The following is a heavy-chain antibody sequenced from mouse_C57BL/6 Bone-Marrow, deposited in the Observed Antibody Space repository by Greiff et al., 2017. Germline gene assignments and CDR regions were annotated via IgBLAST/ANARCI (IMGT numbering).Heavy chain of an antibody. Sequence: QVQLQQPGAELVKPGASVKLSCKASGYTFTSYWMHWVKQRPGRGLEWIGRIDPNRGGTKYNEKFKSKATLTVDKPSSTAYMQLSSLTSEDSAVYYCARGDNYGSSFYWYFDVWGTGTTVTVSS. CDR3: ARGDNYGSSFYWYFDV. D-gene: IGHD1-1*01. V-gene: IGHV1-72*01. J-gene: IGHJ1*03. CDR2: IDPNRGGT. CDR1: GYTFTSYW.